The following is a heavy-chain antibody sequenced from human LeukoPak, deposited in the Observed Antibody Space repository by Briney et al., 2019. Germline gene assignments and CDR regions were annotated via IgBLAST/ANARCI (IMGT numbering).Heavy chain of an antibody. Sequence: GGSLRLSCVASGFTFSRYSMNWVRQAPGKGLEWVSYINSKSDTIYYADSVKGRFTISRDNAKSALYLQINSLRAEDTAVYYCARGGGYSLFYWGQGTLVTVSS. D-gene: IGHD6-25*01. CDR2: INSKSDTI. CDR3: ARGGGYSLFY. V-gene: IGHV3-48*04. CDR1: GFTFSRYS. J-gene: IGHJ4*02.